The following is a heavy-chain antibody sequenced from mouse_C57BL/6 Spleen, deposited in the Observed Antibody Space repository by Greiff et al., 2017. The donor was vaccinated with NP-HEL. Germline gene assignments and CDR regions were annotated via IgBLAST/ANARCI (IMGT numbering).Heavy chain of an antibody. J-gene: IGHJ2*01. V-gene: IGHV1-15*01. Sequence: VQLQQSGAELVRPGASFPLSFPSSFYTFPASSIHFFPHTPVHGLEWIGAIDPETGGTAYNQKFKGKAILTADKSSSTAYMELRSLTSEDSAVYYCTRWGRYYYGSSYDYWGQGTTLTVSS. CDR2: IDPETGGT. CDR1: FYTFPASS. D-gene: IGHD1-1*01. CDR3: TRWGRYYYGSSYDY.